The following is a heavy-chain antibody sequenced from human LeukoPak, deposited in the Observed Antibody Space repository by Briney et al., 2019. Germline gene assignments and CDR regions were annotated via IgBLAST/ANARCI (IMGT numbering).Heavy chain of an antibody. CDR1: GFTFSSYA. CDR3: AKSVSGLSTVTTIQ. CDR2: ISGSGGTT. J-gene: IGHJ4*01. Sequence: PGGSLRLSCAASGFTFSSYAMSWVRQAPGKGLEWVSAISGSGGTTYYADSVKGRFPISRDSSKNTLYLQMNSLRAEDTAVYYCAKSVSGLSTVTTIQWGQGTLVTVSS. D-gene: IGHD4-17*01. V-gene: IGHV3-23*01.